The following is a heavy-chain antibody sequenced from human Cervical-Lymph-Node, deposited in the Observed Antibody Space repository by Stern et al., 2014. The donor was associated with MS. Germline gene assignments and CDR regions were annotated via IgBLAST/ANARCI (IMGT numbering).Heavy chain of an antibody. Sequence: VQLVQSGGEVKKPGASVKVSCKASGYTFAGYGITWVRQAPGKGLEWMGRINAYNGNTNSSQKRQDRVTMTTVTPTCIAYWELKGLRSADTAVYYCARSYGSGIYGIDVWGQGTTVIVSS. CDR1: GYTFAGYG. CDR2: INAYNGNT. D-gene: IGHD3-10*01. J-gene: IGHJ6*02. V-gene: IGHV1-18*01. CDR3: ARSYGSGIYGIDV.